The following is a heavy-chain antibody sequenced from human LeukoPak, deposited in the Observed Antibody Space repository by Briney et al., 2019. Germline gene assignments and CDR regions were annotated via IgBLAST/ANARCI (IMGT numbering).Heavy chain of an antibody. V-gene: IGHV1-46*01. CDR1: GYTFTSYY. Sequence: GASVKVSCKASGYTFTSYYMHWVRQAPGQGLEWMGIINPSGGSTSYAQKFQGRVTMTRDTSISTAYMELSRLRSDDTAVYYCARDFSSGWDTDDYWGQGTLVTVSS. CDR3: ARDFSSGWDTDDY. D-gene: IGHD6-19*01. CDR2: INPSGGST. J-gene: IGHJ4*02.